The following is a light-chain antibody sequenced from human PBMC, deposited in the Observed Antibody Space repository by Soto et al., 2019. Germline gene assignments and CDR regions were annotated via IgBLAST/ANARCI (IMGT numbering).Light chain of an antibody. J-gene: IGKJ2*02. CDR3: QQYTSYVST. Sequence: DIQMTQSPSTLSASVGDRVTITCRASQSISSWLAWYQQKPGKAPKLLVYDASSLESGVPSRFSGSGSGTEFTLTISSLQPDDFATYYCQQYTSYVSTLGQGTKLEIK. V-gene: IGKV1-5*01. CDR2: DAS. CDR1: QSISSW.